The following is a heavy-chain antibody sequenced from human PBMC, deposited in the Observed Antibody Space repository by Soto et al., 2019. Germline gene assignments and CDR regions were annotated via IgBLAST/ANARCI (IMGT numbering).Heavy chain of an antibody. CDR2: ISYDGSNK. J-gene: IGHJ6*02. D-gene: IGHD5-12*01. Sequence: PGGSLRLSCAAAGFTFSSYAMHWVRQAPGKGLEWVAVISYDGSNKYYADSVKGRFTISRDNSKNTLYLQMNSLRAEDTAVYYCEGLQSTADYYYYGMDVWGQGTTVTVSS. CDR3: EGLQSTADYYYYGMDV. CDR1: GFTFSSYA. V-gene: IGHV3-30-3*01.